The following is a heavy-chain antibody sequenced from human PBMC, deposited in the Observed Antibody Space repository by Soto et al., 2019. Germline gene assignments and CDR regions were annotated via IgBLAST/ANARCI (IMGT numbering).Heavy chain of an antibody. CDR1: GFTFDDYA. D-gene: IGHD3-10*01. CDR2: ISWNSGSI. CDR3: AKDISTMVPWFDP. Sequence: DVQLVESGGGLVQPGRSLRLSCAASGFTFDDYAMHWVRQAPGKGLEWVSGISWNSGSIGYADSVKGRFTISRDNAKNSLYLQMNSLRAEDTALYYCAKDISTMVPWFDPWGQGTLVTVSS. J-gene: IGHJ5*02. V-gene: IGHV3-9*01.